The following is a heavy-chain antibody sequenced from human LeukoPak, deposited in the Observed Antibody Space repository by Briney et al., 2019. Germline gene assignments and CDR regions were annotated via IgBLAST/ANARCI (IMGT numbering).Heavy chain of an antibody. D-gene: IGHD3-16*01. J-gene: IGHJ6*02. CDR2: IYSGGST. CDR3: ARDWGYYYYYYGMNV. V-gene: IGHV3-66*01. Sequence: PGGSLRLSCAASGFTVSSNYMSWVRQAPGKGLEWVSVIYSGGSTYYADSVKGRFTISRDNSKNTLYLQMNSLRAEDTAVYYCARDWGYYYYYYGMNVWGQGTTVTVSS. CDR1: GFTVSSNY.